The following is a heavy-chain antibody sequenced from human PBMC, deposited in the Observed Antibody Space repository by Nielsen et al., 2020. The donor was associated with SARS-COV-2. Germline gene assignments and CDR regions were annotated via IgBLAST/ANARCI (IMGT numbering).Heavy chain of an antibody. CDR3: ARGYYDSSGYSYYFDY. Sequence: SVKVSCKASGYTFTSYYMHWVRQAPGQGLEWMGGIIPIFGTANYAQKFQGRVTITADESTSTAYMELSSLRSEDTAVYYCARGYYDSSGYSYYFDYWGQGTLVTVSS. J-gene: IGHJ4*02. V-gene: IGHV1-69*13. CDR2: IIPIFGTA. D-gene: IGHD3-22*01. CDR1: GYTFTSYY.